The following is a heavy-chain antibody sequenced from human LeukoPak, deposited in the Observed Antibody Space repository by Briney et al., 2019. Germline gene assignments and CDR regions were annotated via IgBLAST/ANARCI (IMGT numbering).Heavy chain of an antibody. CDR3: AGGFDY. CDR2: IYYSGST. Sequence: SETLSLTCTVSGGSISNTNYYWGWIRQPPGKGLEWIGSIYYSGSTYYNPSLKSRVTISVDTSKNQFSLKLSSVTAADTAVFYCAGGFDYWGQGTLVTVSS. J-gene: IGHJ4*02. V-gene: IGHV4-39*07. CDR1: GGSISNTNYY.